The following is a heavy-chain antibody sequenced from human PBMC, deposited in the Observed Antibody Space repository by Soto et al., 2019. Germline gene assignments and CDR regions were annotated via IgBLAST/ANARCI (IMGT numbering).Heavy chain of an antibody. V-gene: IGHV3-30-3*01. CDR2: ISYDGSNK. J-gene: IGHJ6*02. Sequence: QVQLVESGGGVVQPGRSLRLSCAASGFTFSSYAMHWVRQAPGKGLEWVAVISYDGSNKYYADSVKGRFTISRDNSKITLYLQMNSLRAEDTAVYYCARTPRGQWELPYYYYGMDVWGQGTTVTVSS. CDR3: ARTPRGQWELPYYYYGMDV. D-gene: IGHD1-26*01. CDR1: GFTFSSYA.